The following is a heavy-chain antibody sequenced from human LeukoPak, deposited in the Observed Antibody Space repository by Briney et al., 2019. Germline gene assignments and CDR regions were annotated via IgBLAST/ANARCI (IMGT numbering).Heavy chain of an antibody. V-gene: IGHV3-7*04. Sequence: PGGSLRLSCAASGFTFSSYWMSWVRQAPGKGLEWVANIKQDGSEKFCIDSVRGRFTISRDNAKNPLHLQMNSLRAEDTAVYYCARGDFWSGDYADAFDIWGQGTMVTVSS. CDR3: ARGDFWSGDYADAFDI. J-gene: IGHJ3*02. CDR1: GFTFSSYW. D-gene: IGHD3-3*01. CDR2: IKQDGSEK.